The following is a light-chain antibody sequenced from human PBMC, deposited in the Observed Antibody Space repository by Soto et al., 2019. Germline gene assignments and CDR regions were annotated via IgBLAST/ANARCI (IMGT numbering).Light chain of an antibody. CDR2: AAS. J-gene: IGKJ3*01. CDR1: QTIGRY. Sequence: DIQVTQSPSYLSASVGDRVTVSCRASQTIGRYLNWYQQKPGEAPKLLIYAASTLQGGVPSGFSGSGSGTDFTLTINTLQPEDFATYFCQQSEVAPFTFGPGTKLDIK. CDR3: QQSEVAPFT. V-gene: IGKV1-39*01.